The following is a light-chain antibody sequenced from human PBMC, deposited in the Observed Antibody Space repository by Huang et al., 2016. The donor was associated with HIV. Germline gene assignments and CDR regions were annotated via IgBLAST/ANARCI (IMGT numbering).Light chain of an antibody. CDR1: QSINKY. CDR3: QQYDSYRT. CDR2: KAS. Sequence: DVQMTQSPSTLSASVGDRITITCRASQSINKYLAWYQQKAGKAPDLLIYKASTLDSGVPSRFSGSGSGTTFTLTSSSLQPDDFATYYCQQYDSYRTFGQGTKVE. J-gene: IGKJ1*01. V-gene: IGKV1-5*03.